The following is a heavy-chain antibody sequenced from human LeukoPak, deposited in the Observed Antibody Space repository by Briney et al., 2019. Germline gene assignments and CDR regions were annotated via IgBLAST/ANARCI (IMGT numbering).Heavy chain of an antibody. CDR1: GFSVSSNY. J-gene: IGHJ4*02. V-gene: IGHV3-66*01. CDR3: ARDPLYSSGPDY. Sequence: PGGSLRLSCAASGFSVSSNYMSWVRQAPGKGLEWVSVIYSGGSTYYADSVKGRLTISRDNSKNTLYLQMNSLRAEDTAVYYCARDPLYSSGPDYWGQGTLVTVSS. D-gene: IGHD6-19*01. CDR2: IYSGGST.